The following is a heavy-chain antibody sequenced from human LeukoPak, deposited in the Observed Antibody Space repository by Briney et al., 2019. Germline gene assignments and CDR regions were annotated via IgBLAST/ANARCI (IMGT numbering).Heavy chain of an antibody. Sequence: SETLSLTCTVSGGSISSYYWSWIRQPPGKGLEWNGYIYYSGSTNYNPSLKSRVTISVDTSKNQFSLKLSSVTAADTAVYYCARGYDFWSGYPGYAFDIWGQGTMVTVSS. CDR3: ARGYDFWSGYPGYAFDI. CDR2: IYYSGST. J-gene: IGHJ3*02. CDR1: GGSISSYY. V-gene: IGHV4-59*01. D-gene: IGHD3-3*01.